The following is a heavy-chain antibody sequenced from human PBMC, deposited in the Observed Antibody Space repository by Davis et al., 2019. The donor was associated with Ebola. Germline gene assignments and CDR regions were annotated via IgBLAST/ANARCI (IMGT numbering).Heavy chain of an antibody. Sequence: SVKVSCKASGGTFSSYAISWVRQAPGQGLEWMGGIIPIFGTANYAQKFQGRVTITADESTSTAYMELSRLRSDDTAVYYCARDHCSSTSCPGDFDYWGQGTLVTVSS. V-gene: IGHV1-69*13. CDR2: IIPIFGTA. CDR1: GGTFSSYA. J-gene: IGHJ4*02. CDR3: ARDHCSSTSCPGDFDY. D-gene: IGHD2-2*01.